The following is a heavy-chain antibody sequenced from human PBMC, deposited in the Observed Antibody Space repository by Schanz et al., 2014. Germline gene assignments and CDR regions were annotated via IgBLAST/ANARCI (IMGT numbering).Heavy chain of an antibody. J-gene: IGHJ6*02. CDR3: ARGNYGMDV. CDR1: GFIFSDHY. V-gene: IGHV3-11*01. Sequence: QVQLVESGGGLVKPGGSLRLSCVVSGFIFSDHYMSWIRQAPGKGLEWISYISSGSSTIHYADSVKGRFTISRDNAKNSLXXXXXXXXXXDTAKYYCARGNYGMDVWGQGTTVTVSS. CDR2: ISSGSSTI.